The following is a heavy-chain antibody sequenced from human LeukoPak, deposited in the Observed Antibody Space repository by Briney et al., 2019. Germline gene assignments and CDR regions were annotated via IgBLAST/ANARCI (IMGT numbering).Heavy chain of an antibody. CDR2: IYYSGST. J-gene: IGHJ6*03. CDR1: GGSISSSSYY. D-gene: IGHD1-26*01. Sequence: PSETLSLTCTVSGGSISSSSYYWGWIRQPPGTGLEWIGSIYYSGSTYYNPSLKSRVTISADKSKNQVSLRLTSVTAADTAVYYCARLSVIVGAALEYYYYYMDVWGQGTTVTVSS. V-gene: IGHV4-39*07. CDR3: ARLSVIVGAALEYYYYYMDV.